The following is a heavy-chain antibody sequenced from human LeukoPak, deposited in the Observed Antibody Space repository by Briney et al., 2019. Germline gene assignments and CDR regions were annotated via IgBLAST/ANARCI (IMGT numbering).Heavy chain of an antibody. Sequence: PGGSLRLSCAASGFTFSSYAMHWVRQAPGKGLEWVAVISYDGSNKYYADSVKGRFTISRDNSKNTLYLQMNSLRAEDTAVYYCARDGDSSGYLGYWGQGALVTVSS. CDR1: GFTFSSYA. V-gene: IGHV3-30-3*01. CDR3: ARDGDSSGYLGY. CDR2: ISYDGSNK. D-gene: IGHD3-22*01. J-gene: IGHJ4*02.